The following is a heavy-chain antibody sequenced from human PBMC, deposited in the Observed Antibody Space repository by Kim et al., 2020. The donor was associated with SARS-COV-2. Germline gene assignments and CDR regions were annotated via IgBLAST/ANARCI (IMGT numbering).Heavy chain of an antibody. CDR3: AKAPTVAGTDMDDY. J-gene: IGHJ4*02. Sequence: GGSLRLSCAASGFTFSSYGMHWVRQAPGKGLEWVAVISYDGSNKYYADSVKGRFTISRDNSKNTLYLQMNSLRAEDTAVYYCAKAPTVAGTDMDDYWGQGTLVTVSS. CDR1: GFTFSSYG. V-gene: IGHV3-30*18. D-gene: IGHD6-19*01. CDR2: ISYDGSNK.